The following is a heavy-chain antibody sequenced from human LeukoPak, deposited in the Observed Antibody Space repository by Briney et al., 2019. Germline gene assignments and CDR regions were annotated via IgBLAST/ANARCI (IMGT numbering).Heavy chain of an antibody. V-gene: IGHV3-7*01. CDR3: ARPRWLQFGPHDS. Sequence: PGGSLRLSCAASGFTLGTFWMSWLRQAPGKGLEWVANIKQDGSEKHYVDSVKGRFTISRDNVKNSLFLQMNSLRAEDTAVYYCARPRWLQFGPHDSWGQGTLVTVSS. D-gene: IGHD5-24*01. CDR1: GFTLGTFW. J-gene: IGHJ4*02. CDR2: IKQDGSEK.